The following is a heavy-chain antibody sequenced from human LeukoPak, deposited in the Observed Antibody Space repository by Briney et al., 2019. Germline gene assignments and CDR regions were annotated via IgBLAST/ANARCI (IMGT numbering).Heavy chain of an antibody. D-gene: IGHD3-10*01. V-gene: IGHV3-23*01. CDR2: ISGSGGST. J-gene: IGHJ5*02. CDR1: GFTFSSYA. Sequence: PGGSLRLSCAASGFTFSSYAMSRVRQAPGKGLEWVSAISGSGGSTYYADSVKGRFTISRDNSKNTLYLQMNSLRAEDTAVYYCAKARGPLIGVNWFDPWGQGTLVTVSS. CDR3: AKARGPLIGVNWFDP.